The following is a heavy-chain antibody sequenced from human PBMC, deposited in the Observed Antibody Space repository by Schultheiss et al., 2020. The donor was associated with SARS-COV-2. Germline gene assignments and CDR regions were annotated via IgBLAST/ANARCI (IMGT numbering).Heavy chain of an antibody. D-gene: IGHD3-22*01. CDR2: IYSGGST. Sequence: GESLKISCAASGFTVSSNYMSWVRQAPGKGLEWVSVIYSGGSTYYADSVKGRFTISRDNSKNTLYLQMNSLRAEDTAVYYCIGTMIVSGPFDIWGQGTMVTVSS. CDR1: GFTVSSNY. V-gene: IGHV3-66*01. CDR3: IGTMIVSGPFDI. J-gene: IGHJ3*02.